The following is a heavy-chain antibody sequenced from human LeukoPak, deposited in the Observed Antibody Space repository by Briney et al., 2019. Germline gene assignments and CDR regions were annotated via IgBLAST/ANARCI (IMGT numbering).Heavy chain of an antibody. CDR2: ISSSGTT. CDR3: AREWSF. V-gene: IGHV4-61*02. Sequence: PSETLSLTCTVTGGSINSDNYYWNWIRQPAGQGLEWIGRISSSGTTNYNPSLNSRVTISLDTSKNQFSLMLNSVTAADTAVYYCAREWSFWGQGTKVTVSS. J-gene: IGHJ3*01. D-gene: IGHD3-10*01. CDR1: GGSINSDNYY.